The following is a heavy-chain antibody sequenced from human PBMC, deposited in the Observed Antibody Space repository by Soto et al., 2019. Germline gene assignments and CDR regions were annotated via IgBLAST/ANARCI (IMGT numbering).Heavy chain of an antibody. CDR1: GSSISSSSYY. Sequence: KPSETLSLTCTVSGSSISSSSYYWGWIRQPPGKGLEWIGSIYYSGSTYYNPSLKSRVTISVDTSKNQFSLKLSSVTAADTAVYYCARQAAGSIYYYYYYGMDVWGQGTTVTVSS. CDR2: IYYSGST. J-gene: IGHJ6*02. D-gene: IGHD6-13*01. CDR3: ARQAAGSIYYYYYYGMDV. V-gene: IGHV4-39*01.